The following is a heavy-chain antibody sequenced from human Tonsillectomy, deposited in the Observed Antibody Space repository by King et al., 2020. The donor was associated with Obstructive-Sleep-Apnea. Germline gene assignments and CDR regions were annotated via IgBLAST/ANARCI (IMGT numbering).Heavy chain of an antibody. CDR1: GFTVTNNY. CDR2: IYSGGGT. V-gene: IGHV3-66*01. CDR3: ASGVVGKASHYWKYYGMDV. Sequence: VQLVESGGGLVQPGGSLRLSCAASGFTVTNNYVSWVRQAPGKGLEWVSTIYSGGGTYYGDSVKGRFTIPRDNSKNTIYLQMNSLRAEDTAVYYFASGVVGKASHYWKYYGMDVWGQGTTVTVSS. J-gene: IGHJ6*02. D-gene: IGHD3-3*02.